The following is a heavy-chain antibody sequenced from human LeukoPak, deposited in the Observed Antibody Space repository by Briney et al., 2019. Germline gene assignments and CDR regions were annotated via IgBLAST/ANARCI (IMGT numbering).Heavy chain of an antibody. Sequence: PGRSLRLSCAASGFTFSSYAMNWVRQAPGKGLEWVAVISYDGRNKYYADSVKGRFTISRDNSKNTLYLQMNSLRAEDTAVYYCARGRGRYCSGGSCYGAGFFAEYFQHWGQGTLVTVSS. V-gene: IGHV3-30*04. CDR2: ISYDGRNK. D-gene: IGHD2-15*01. J-gene: IGHJ1*01. CDR1: GFTFSSYA. CDR3: ARGRGRYCSGGSCYGAGFFAEYFQH.